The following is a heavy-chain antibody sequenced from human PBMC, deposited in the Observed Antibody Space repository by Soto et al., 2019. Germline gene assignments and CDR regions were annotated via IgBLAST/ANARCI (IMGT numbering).Heavy chain of an antibody. Sequence: SETLSLTFAVSGGSISSGGYSWSWIRQPPGKGLEWIGYIYHSGSIYYNPSLKSRVTISVYKSKNQFSLKLSSVTAADTALYYCARAVVPRPIWRYNVFVPRSQASLVTFPS. D-gene: IGHD2-2*01. J-gene: IGHJ5*02. CDR3: ARAVVPRPIWRYNVFVP. V-gene: IGHV4-30-2*01. CDR1: GGSISSGGYS. CDR2: IYHSGSI.